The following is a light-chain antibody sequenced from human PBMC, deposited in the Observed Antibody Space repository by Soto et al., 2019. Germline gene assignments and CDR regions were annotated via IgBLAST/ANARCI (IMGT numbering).Light chain of an antibody. CDR2: AAS. CDR1: QGISSW. Sequence: ESKRTDLRSCRFASKEDRVTITCRASQGISSWLAWYQQKPGKAPKLLIYAASSLQSGVPSRFSGSGSGTDFTRTLCSLQPEDFATYYCQQGNAFPMTIGLGRLLEI. J-gene: IGKJ5*01. V-gene: IGKV1-12*01. CDR3: QQGNAFPMT.